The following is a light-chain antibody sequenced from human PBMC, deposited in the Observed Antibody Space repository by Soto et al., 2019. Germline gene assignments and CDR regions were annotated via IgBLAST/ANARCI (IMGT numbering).Light chain of an antibody. Sequence: QSALTQPASVSGSPGQSITISCTGTSSDVGGYNYVSWYQQHPGIAPKLLIYGVTNRTSGVSTRFSGSKSGNTAALTLSGLQAEDEADYPCSCYKSSSTRLYLFGTGTKVTVL. CDR2: GVT. V-gene: IGLV2-14*01. CDR3: SCYKSSSTRLYL. CDR1: SSDVGGYNY. J-gene: IGLJ1*01.